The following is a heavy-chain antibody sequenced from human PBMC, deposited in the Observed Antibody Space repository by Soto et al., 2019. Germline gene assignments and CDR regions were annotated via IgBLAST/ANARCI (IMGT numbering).Heavy chain of an antibody. V-gene: IGHV1-18*01. CDR2: ISGYNGNT. J-gene: IGHJ5*02. CDR3: ARFNGDYGWFDP. Sequence: QVQLVQSGAEVKKPGASVKVSCKASGYTFTSYGISWVRQAPGQGLEWMGWISGYNGNTKYAQKLQSRVTMTTETTTRTAYMELRSLISDDTAVYYCARFNGDYGWFDPWGQGTLVTVSS. CDR1: GYTFTSYG. D-gene: IGHD4-17*01.